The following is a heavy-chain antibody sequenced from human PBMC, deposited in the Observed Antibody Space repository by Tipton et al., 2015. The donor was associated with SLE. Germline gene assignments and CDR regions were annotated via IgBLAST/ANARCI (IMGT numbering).Heavy chain of an antibody. CDR1: GFTFSSYA. D-gene: IGHD7-27*01. V-gene: IGHV3-30*04. J-gene: IGHJ6*03. CDR3: ARAPRLTGDPDYYYYMDV. CDR2: IPYDGSNK. Sequence: SLRLSCAASGFTFSSYAMHWVRQAPGKGLEWVAVIPYDGSNKYYADSVKGRFTISRDNSKNTLYLQMNSLRAEDTAVYYCARAPRLTGDPDYYYYMDVWGKGTTVTVSS.